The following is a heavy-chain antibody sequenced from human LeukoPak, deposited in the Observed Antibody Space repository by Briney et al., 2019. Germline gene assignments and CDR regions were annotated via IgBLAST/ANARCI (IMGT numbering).Heavy chain of an antibody. CDR1: GYTFSSFG. J-gene: IGHJ4*02. Sequence: ASVKVSCKTSGYTFSSFGITWVRQAPGQGLEWVGWISAYSGNTNYGQILQDRVTMTTDTSTSTAYMELKSLRSDDTAVYYCARDLSIAAAGSYSDYWGQGTLVTVSS. V-gene: IGHV1-18*01. CDR3: ARDLSIAAAGSYSDY. CDR2: ISAYSGNT. D-gene: IGHD6-13*01.